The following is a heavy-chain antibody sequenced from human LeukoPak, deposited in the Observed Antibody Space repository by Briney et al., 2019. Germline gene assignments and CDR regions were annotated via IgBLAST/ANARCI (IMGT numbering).Heavy chain of an antibody. J-gene: IGHJ4*02. CDR1: GGSISGYY. D-gene: IGHD6-13*01. CDR2: IYTTGST. Sequence: SETLSLTCTVSGGSISGYYWSWIRQPAGKGLEWIGRIYTTGSTNYNPSLKSRVTMSVDTSKNQFSLKLSSVTAADTAVYYCARAPLIAAAGGEDYWGQGTLVTVSS. V-gene: IGHV4-4*07. CDR3: ARAPLIAAAGGEDY.